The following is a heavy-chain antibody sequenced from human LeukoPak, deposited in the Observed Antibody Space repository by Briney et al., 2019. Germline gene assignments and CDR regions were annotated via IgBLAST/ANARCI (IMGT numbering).Heavy chain of an antibody. J-gene: IGHJ4*02. D-gene: IGHD6-19*01. CDR2: INHSGST. V-gene: IGHV4-34*01. CDR3: ARGPKLYSSGWYGAFDY. CDR1: VGSFIVYY. Sequence: SETLSLTSAFYVGSFIVYYWGWIRKPPGKGLKWLGEINHSGSTNYNPSLKSRVTISVDTSKNQFSLKLSSVTAADTAVYYCARGPKLYSSGWYGAFDYWGQGTLVTVSS.